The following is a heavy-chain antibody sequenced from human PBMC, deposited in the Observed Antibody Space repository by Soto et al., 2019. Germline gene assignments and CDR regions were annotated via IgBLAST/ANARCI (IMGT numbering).Heavy chain of an antibody. D-gene: IGHD2-2*02. CDR3: ATIRYQLLYPVAGGFDY. J-gene: IGHJ4*02. Sequence: PGEVSCKVTGYMLTDLSMHWVRQGPGKGLEWMGGFDPEDGETIYAQKFQGRVTMTEDXXXXTAXMELSSLRSEDTAVYYCATIRYQLLYPVAGGFDYWGQGTLVTVSS. V-gene: IGHV1-24*01. CDR2: FDPEDGET. CDR1: GYMLTDLS.